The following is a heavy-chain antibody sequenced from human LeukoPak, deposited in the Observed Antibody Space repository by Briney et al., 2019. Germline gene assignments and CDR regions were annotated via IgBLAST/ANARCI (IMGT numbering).Heavy chain of an antibody. D-gene: IGHD3-9*01. J-gene: IGHJ5*02. V-gene: IGHV1-69*13. CDR2: IIPIFGTA. CDR3: ARDRGYDILTGYYLGNWFDP. Sequence: ASVNVSCKASGGTFSSYAISWVRQAPGQGLEWMGGIIPIFGTADYAQKFQGRVTITADESTSTAYMELSSLRSEDTAVYYCARDRGYDILTGYYLGNWFDPWGQGTLVTVSS. CDR1: GGTFSSYA.